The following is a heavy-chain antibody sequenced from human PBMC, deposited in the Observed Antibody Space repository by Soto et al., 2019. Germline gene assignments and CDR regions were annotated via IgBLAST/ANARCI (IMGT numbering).Heavy chain of an antibody. D-gene: IGHD3-22*01. Sequence: SETLSLTCTVSGGSISSGGYYWSWIRQHPGKGLEWIGYIYYSGSTYYNPSLKSRVTISVDTSKNQFSLKLSSVTAADTAVYYCARDAHYYDSSGFDPWGQGTLVTVSS. CDR2: IYYSGST. CDR3: ARDAHYYDSSGFDP. V-gene: IGHV4-31*03. J-gene: IGHJ5*02. CDR1: GGSISSGGYY.